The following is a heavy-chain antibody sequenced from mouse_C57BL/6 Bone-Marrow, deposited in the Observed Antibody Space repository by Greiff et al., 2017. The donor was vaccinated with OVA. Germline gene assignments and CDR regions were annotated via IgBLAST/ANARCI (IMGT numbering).Heavy chain of an antibody. CDR2: ISDGGSYT. CDR3: ARIYDGYYYWYFDV. J-gene: IGHJ1*03. V-gene: IGHV5-4*03. CDR1: GFTFSGYA. Sequence: EVKLVESGGGLVKPGGSLKLSCAASGFTFSGYAMSWVRQTPEKRLEWVATISDGGSYTYYPDNVKGRFTISRDNAKNNLYLQMSHLKSEDTAIYDVARIYDGYYYWYFDVWGTGTTVTVPS. D-gene: IGHD2-3*01.